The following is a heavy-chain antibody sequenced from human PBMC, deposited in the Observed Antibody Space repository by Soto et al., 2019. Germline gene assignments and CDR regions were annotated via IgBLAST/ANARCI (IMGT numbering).Heavy chain of an antibody. Sequence: SETLSLTCTVSGGSISSGGYYWSWIRQHPGKGLEWIGYIYYSGSTYYNPSLKSRVTISVDTSKNQFSLKLSSVTAADTAVYYCARVPSGYCISTSCYPWGSYYPYFDYWGQGTLVTVSS. CDR1: GGSISSGGYY. J-gene: IGHJ4*02. D-gene: IGHD2-2*01. CDR2: IYYSGST. CDR3: ARVPSGYCISTSCYPWGSYYPYFDY. V-gene: IGHV4-31*03.